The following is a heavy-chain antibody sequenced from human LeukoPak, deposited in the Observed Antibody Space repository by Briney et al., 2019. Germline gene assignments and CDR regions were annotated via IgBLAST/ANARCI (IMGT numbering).Heavy chain of an antibody. D-gene: IGHD3-3*01. CDR2: IRYDGSNK. CDR3: AKDQNDFWSGYPYYYYYYMDV. Sequence: HPGGSLRLSYAASGFTFSSYGMHWVRQAPGKGLEWVAFIRYDGSNKYYADSAKGRFTISRDNSKNTLYLQMNSLRAEDTAVYYCAKDQNDFWSGYPYYYYYYMDVWGKGTTVTVSS. CDR1: GFTFSSYG. J-gene: IGHJ6*03. V-gene: IGHV3-30*02.